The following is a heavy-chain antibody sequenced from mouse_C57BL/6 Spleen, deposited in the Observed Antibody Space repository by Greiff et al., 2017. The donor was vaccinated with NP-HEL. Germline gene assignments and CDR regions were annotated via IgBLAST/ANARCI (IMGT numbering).Heavy chain of an antibody. CDR2: ISNGGGSP. Sequence: EVMLVESGGGLVQPGGSLKLSCAASGFTFSDYYMYWFRQTPEKTLEWVAYISNGGGSPYYPDTVKGRFTLSRDNAKNTLYLQMSRLKSEDTAMYYCARGDYGSSYGYYYAMDYWGQGTSVTVAS. CDR1: GFTFSDYY. CDR3: ARGDYGSSYGYYYAMDY. J-gene: IGHJ4*01. V-gene: IGHV5-12*01. D-gene: IGHD1-1*01.